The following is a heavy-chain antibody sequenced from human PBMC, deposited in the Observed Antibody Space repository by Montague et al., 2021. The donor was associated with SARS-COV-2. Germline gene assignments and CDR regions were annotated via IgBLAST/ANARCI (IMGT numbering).Heavy chain of an antibody. CDR3: ARHYGVVVPAAIYYYYGMDV. D-gene: IGHD2-2*02. J-gene: IGHJ6*02. CDR1: GGSISSSSYY. CDR2: IYYSGST. Sequence: SETLSLTCTVSGGSISSSSYYWGWIRQPPGKGLEWIGSIYYSGSTYYNPSLKSRVTISVDTSKNQFSLKLSSVTAAGTAVYYCARHYGVVVPAAIYYYYGMDVCGQKTTVTVSS. V-gene: IGHV4-39*01.